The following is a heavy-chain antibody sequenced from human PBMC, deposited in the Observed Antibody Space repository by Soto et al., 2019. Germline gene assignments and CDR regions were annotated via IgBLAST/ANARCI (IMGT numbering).Heavy chain of an antibody. CDR3: AKDIAAAGISRDPFYY. J-gene: IGHJ4*02. D-gene: IGHD6-13*01. V-gene: IGHV3-23*01. CDR1: GFTFSSYA. Sequence: EVQLLESGGGLVQPGGSLRLSCAASGFTFSSYAMSWVRQAPGKGLEWVSAISGSGGSTYYADSVKGRFTISRDNSKNTLYLQMNSLRAEDTAVYYCAKDIAAAGISRDPFYYWGQGTLVTVSS. CDR2: ISGSGGST.